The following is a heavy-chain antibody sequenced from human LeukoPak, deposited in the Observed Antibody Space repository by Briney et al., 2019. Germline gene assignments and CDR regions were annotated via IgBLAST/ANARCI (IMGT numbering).Heavy chain of an antibody. V-gene: IGHV4-59*08. CDR3: ARRGPSWFDP. J-gene: IGHJ5*02. CDR1: GGSISSYY. Sequence: SETLSLTCTVSGGSISSYYWSWIRQPPEKGLEWIGYIYYSGSTNYNPSLKSRVTISVDTSKNQFSLKLSSVTAADTAVYYCARRGPSWFDPWGQGTLVTVSS. CDR2: IYYSGST.